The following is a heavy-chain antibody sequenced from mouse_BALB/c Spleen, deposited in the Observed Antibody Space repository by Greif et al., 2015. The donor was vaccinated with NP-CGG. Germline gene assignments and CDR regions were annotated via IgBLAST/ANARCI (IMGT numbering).Heavy chain of an antibody. V-gene: IGHV2-2*02. CDR3: ARFITTVVGYYFDY. CDR2: IWSGGST. Sequence: VQLQQSGPGLVQPSQSLSITCTVSGFSLTSYGVHWVRQSPGKGLEWLGVIWSGGSTDYNAAFISRLSISKDNSKSQVFFKMNSLQANDTAIYYCARFITTVVGYYFDYWGQGTTLPVSS. CDR1: GFSLTSYG. D-gene: IGHD1-1*01. J-gene: IGHJ2*01.